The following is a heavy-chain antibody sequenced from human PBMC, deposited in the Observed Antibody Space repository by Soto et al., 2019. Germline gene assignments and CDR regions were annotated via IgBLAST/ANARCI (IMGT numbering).Heavy chain of an antibody. CDR1: GDSISSGNKY. CDR2: IFSSGTT. Sequence: PSETLSLTCTVSGDSISSGNKYWSWIRHPPGKGLEWIGYIFSSGTTYYNPSLKSRLTMSLDASQNQFSLKLNSLTDADTAVYFCARVPSPFDYYYAMDVWGQGTTVPVSS. V-gene: IGHV4-30-4*01. J-gene: IGHJ6*02. CDR3: ARVPSPFDYYYAMDV. D-gene: IGHD3-16*01.